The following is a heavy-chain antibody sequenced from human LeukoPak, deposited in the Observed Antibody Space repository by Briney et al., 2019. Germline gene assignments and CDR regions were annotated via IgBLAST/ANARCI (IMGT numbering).Heavy chain of an antibody. CDR2: INHSGST. CDR1: GGSFSGYY. Sequence: SETLSLTCAVYGGSFSGYYWSWIRQPPGKGLEWIGEINHSGSTNYNPSLKSRVTISVDTSKNQFSLKLSSVTAADTAVYYCARGGRTKIIDYWGQGTLDTVSS. CDR3: ARGGRTKIIDY. J-gene: IGHJ4*02. V-gene: IGHV4-34*01.